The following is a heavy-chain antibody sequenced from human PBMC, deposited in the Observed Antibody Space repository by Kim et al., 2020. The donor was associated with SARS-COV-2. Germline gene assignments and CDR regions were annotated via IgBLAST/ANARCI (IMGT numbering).Heavy chain of an antibody. CDR2: ISYDGSNK. V-gene: IGHV3-30*18. J-gene: IGHJ4*02. Sequence: GGSLRLSCAASGFTFSSYGMHWVRQAPGKGLEWVAVISYDGSNKYYADSVKGRFTISRDNSKNTLYLQMNSLRAEDTAVYYCAKSGLAYYDSSGYLGYWGQGTLVTVSS. CDR3: AKSGLAYYDSSGYLGY. CDR1: GFTFSSYG. D-gene: IGHD3-22*01.